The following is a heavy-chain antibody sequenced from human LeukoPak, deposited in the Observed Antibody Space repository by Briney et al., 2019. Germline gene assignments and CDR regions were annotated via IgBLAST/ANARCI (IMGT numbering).Heavy chain of an antibody. V-gene: IGHV3-7*01. Sequence: GGSLRLCCAASGYTFSSYWMSWVRQAPGKGLEWVANRKQDGSEKYYVDSVKGRFTISRDNAKNSLYLQMNSLRAEDTAVYYCARGGIQLWLGDDAFDIWGQGTMVTVSS. J-gene: IGHJ3*02. D-gene: IGHD5-18*01. CDR2: RKQDGSEK. CDR1: GYTFSSYW. CDR3: ARGGIQLWLGDDAFDI.